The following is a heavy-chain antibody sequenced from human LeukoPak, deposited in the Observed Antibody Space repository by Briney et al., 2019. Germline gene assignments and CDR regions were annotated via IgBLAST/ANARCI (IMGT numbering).Heavy chain of an antibody. CDR1: GITLSNYG. J-gene: IGHJ4*02. V-gene: IGHV3-23*01. Sequence: GGSLRLSCAVSGITLSNYGMSWVRQAPGKGLEWVAGISGSGGSTTYADSVKGRFTISRDNPKNTLYLHMNNLRAEDTAVYYCATMIVVVINGLDYWGQGTLVTVSS. D-gene: IGHD3-22*01. CDR3: ATMIVVVINGLDY. CDR2: ISGSGGST.